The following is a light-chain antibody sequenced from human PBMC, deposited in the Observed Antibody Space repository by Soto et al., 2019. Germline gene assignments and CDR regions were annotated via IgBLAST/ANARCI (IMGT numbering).Light chain of an antibody. Sequence: SLPVTLGRRASISCSSIQSLVYSDGNTYLTWFQQRPGQSTRRILFEVSKRHSGVPSRFSGSGSGTEFTLTISNLQPDDFATYYCQQYDSYYSGPFGQGTKV. J-gene: IGKJ1*01. V-gene: IGKV2-30*01. CDR3: QQYDSYYSGP. CDR2: EVS. CDR1: QSLVYSDGNTY.